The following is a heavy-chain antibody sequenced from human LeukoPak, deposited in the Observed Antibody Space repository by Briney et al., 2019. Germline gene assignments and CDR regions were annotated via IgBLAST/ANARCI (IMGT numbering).Heavy chain of an antibody. J-gene: IGHJ4*02. CDR1: GGSISSYY. CDR3: ASADYYGSGSYPPFDY. Sequence: SETLSLTCTVFGGSISSYYWSWIRQPPGKGLEWIGYIYYGGSTNYNPSLKSRVTISVDTSKNQFSLKLSSVTAADTAVYYCASADYYGSGSYPPFDYWGQGTLVTVSS. V-gene: IGHV4-59*01. CDR2: IYYGGST. D-gene: IGHD3-10*01.